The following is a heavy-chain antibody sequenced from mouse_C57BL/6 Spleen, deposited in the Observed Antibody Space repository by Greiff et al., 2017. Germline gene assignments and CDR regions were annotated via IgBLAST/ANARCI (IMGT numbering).Heavy chain of an antibody. V-gene: IGHV1-80*01. CDR2: IYPGDGDT. J-gene: IGHJ2*01. D-gene: IGHD1-1*01. CDR3: ARERVTTVEGYFDY. CDR1: GYAFSSYW. Sequence: QVQLQQSGAELVKPGASVKISCKASGYAFSSYWMNWVKQRPGKGLEWIGQIYPGDGDTNYNGKFKGKATLTADKSSSTAYMQLSSLTSEDSAVYFCARERVTTVEGYFDYWGQGTTLTVSS.